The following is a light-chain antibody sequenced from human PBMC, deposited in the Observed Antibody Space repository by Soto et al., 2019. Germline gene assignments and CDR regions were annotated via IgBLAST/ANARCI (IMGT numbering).Light chain of an antibody. Sequence: QSVLTQPPSASGTPGQRVTISCSGSSSNIGSNTVNWYQQLTGTAPKLLIYSNNQRPSGVPDRFSGSKSGTSTSLAISGRQSEDDADYYCAAWDDSLNGVIFGGGTKLTVL. CDR2: SNN. J-gene: IGLJ2*01. V-gene: IGLV1-44*01. CDR3: AAWDDSLNGVI. CDR1: SSNIGSNT.